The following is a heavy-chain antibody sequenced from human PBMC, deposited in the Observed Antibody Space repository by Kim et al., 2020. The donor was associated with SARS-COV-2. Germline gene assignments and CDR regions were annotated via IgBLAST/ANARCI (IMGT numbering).Heavy chain of an antibody. CDR2: ISSRGDEI. V-gene: IGHV3-23*01. J-gene: IGHJ4*02. CDR3: ADPPNY. CDR1: GFTFSSYA. Sequence: GGSLRLSCAASGFTFSSYAMSWVRQAPGKGLEWVSTISSRGDEIYYADSVKGRFTISRDTSKNTLYLQMNSLRVEDTAVYYCADPPNYWGQGTLVTVSS.